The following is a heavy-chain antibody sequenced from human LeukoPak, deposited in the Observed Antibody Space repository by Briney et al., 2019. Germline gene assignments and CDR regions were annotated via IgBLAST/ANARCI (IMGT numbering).Heavy chain of an antibody. CDR2: INPSGSSA. V-gene: IGHV1-2*02. CDR1: GYTFTGYY. D-gene: IGHD3-10*01. CDR3: ARYVLLWFGEFDP. J-gene: IGHJ5*02. Sequence: ASVKVSCKASGYTFTGYYMHWVRQAPGQGLEWMGFINPSGSSAAYAQKFQGRVTMTRDTSISTAYMELSRLRSDDTAVYYCARYVLLWFGEFDPWGQGTLVTVSS.